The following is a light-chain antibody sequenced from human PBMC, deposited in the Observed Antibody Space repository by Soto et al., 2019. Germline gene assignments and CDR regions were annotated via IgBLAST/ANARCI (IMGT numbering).Light chain of an antibody. CDR1: QSVSSSY. CDR3: QQYGSSPGT. J-gene: IGKJ1*01. V-gene: IGKV3-20*01. Sequence: EIVLTQSPGTLSLSPGERATLSCRASQSVSSSYLAWYQQKPGQAPRLLIYGASSRATGIPDRFSGSGSGTDFTLTISRLEPEDFAVYYCQQYGSSPGTFGKGTKADIK. CDR2: GAS.